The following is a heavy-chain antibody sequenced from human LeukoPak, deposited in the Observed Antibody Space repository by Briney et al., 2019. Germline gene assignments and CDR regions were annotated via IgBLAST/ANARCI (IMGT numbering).Heavy chain of an antibody. V-gene: IGHV3-23*01. Sequence: GGSLRLSCAASGFTFSSYAMSWVRQAPGKGLEWVSAISGSGGSTYYADSVKGRFTISRDNSKNTLYLQMNSLRAEDTAVYYCAKARRESGSYPSPVDYWGQGTLVAVSS. D-gene: IGHD1-26*01. J-gene: IGHJ4*02. CDR1: GFTFSSYA. CDR2: ISGSGGST. CDR3: AKARRESGSYPSPVDY.